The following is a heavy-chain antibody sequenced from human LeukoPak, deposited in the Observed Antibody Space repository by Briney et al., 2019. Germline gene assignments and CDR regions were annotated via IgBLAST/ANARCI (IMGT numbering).Heavy chain of an antibody. CDR3: AKVSHIVVVPAATFLDY. CDR1: GFTFSSYA. V-gene: IGHV3-23*01. J-gene: IGHJ4*02. Sequence: GGSLRLSCAASGFTFSSYAMSWVRQAPGKGLEWVSAISGGGGSTYYADSVKGRFTISRDNSKNTLYLQMNSLRAEDTAVYYCAKVSHIVVVPAATFLDYWGQGTLVTVSS. D-gene: IGHD2-2*01. CDR2: ISGGGGST.